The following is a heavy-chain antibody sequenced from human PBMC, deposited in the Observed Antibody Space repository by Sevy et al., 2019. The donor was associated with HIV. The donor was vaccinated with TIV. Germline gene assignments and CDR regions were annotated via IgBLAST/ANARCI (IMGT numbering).Heavy chain of an antibody. Sequence: ASVKVSCKVSGYTLTELSMHWVRQAPGKGLEWMGTFDPEDDEKIYAQKFQGSVTMTEDTSTDTAYMELSRLRSEDTAVYYCATTKDYYYTSGYPFDSWGHGTLVTVSS. CDR1: GYTLTELS. CDR3: ATTKDYYYTSGYPFDS. D-gene: IGHD3-22*01. CDR2: FDPEDDEK. V-gene: IGHV1-24*01. J-gene: IGHJ4*01.